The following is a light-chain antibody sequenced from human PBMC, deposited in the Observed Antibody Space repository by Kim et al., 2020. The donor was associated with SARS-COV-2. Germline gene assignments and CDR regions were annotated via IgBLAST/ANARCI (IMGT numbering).Light chain of an antibody. CDR3: QAWDNSVWV. V-gene: IGLV3-1*01. CDR2: QDN. J-gene: IGLJ3*02. Sequence: VSPGQTAGITCSGDNLGTKYVCWYQQTAGQSPVLLLYQDNKRPSGIPERFSGTNSGNTATLTISGTQTVDEAIYYCQAWDNSVWVFGGGTQLTVL. CDR1: NLGTKY.